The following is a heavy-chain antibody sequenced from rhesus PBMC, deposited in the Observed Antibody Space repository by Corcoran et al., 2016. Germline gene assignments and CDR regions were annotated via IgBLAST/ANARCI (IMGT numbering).Heavy chain of an antibody. V-gene: IGHV4-122*02. Sequence: QVQLQESGPGLVKPSETLSLTCAVSGYSISSGYYWSWIRQPPGKGLEWIGYITYSGSTSYNPSLKSRVTISRDTSKNQFSLKLSSVTAADTAVYYCARAGDRDYWGQGVLVTVSS. D-gene: IGHD7-45*01. CDR1: GYSISSGYY. CDR3: ARAGDRDY. CDR2: ITYSGST. J-gene: IGHJ4*01.